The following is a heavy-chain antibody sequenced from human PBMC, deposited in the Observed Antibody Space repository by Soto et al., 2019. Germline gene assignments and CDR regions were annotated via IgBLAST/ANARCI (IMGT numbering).Heavy chain of an antibody. V-gene: IGHV1-69*13. J-gene: IGHJ6*02. D-gene: IGHD6-6*01. CDR3: AREEYSSSSSDYYYGMDV. CDR2: IIPIFGTA. Sequence: SVKVSCKASGGTFSSYAISWVRQAPGQGLEWMGGIIPIFGTANYAQKFQGRVTITADESASTAYMELSSLRSEDTAVYYCAREEYSSSSSDYYYGMDVWGQGTTVTVSS. CDR1: GGTFSSYA.